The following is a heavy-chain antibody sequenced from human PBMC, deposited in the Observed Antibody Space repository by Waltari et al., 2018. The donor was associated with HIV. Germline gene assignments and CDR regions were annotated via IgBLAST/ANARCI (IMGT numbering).Heavy chain of an antibody. Sequence: QVQLLQSGPEVRKPGASVKAPCRPSGYNFTGSYMHWVRQAPGQGLEWMGWINPNSGNTHFAQKFKGRVTLTRVTSIRTAYLEMRRLKSDDTAIYYCARDGVGDAAFDYWGQGTLVTVS. J-gene: IGHJ4*02. V-gene: IGHV1-2*02. CDR1: GYNFTGSY. CDR2: INPNSGNT. D-gene: IGHD1-26*01. CDR3: ARDGVGDAAFDY.